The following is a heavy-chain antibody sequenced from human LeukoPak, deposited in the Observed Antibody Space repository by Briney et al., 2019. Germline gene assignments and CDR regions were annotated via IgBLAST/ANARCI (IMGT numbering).Heavy chain of an antibody. Sequence: SETLSLTCTVSGGSINSSSYYWGWLRQPPGTGLEWIGSIYYSGSTYYNPSLKSRVTISVDTSKNQFSLKLSSVTAADTAVYYCARDLKRGYSYGEDVWGKGTTVTVSS. V-gene: IGHV4-39*07. CDR1: GGSINSSSYY. J-gene: IGHJ6*04. CDR2: IYYSGST. CDR3: ARDLKRGYSYGEDV. D-gene: IGHD5-18*01.